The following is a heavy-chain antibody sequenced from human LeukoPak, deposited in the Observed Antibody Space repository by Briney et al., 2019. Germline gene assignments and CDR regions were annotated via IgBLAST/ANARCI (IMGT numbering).Heavy chain of an antibody. D-gene: IGHD1-26*01. CDR3: ARDTGVEGPTRGISFDY. J-gene: IGHJ4*02. CDR1: GGSIRSHY. V-gene: IGHV4-4*07. CDR2: LHHSGAT. Sequence: ASETLSLTCTVSGGSIRSHYWNWIRQPAGKGLEWIGRLHHSGATNYNPSLMTRLSMSVDTSKNQFSLMLTSVTAADTAMYYCARDTGVEGPTRGISFDYWGQGTLVTVSS.